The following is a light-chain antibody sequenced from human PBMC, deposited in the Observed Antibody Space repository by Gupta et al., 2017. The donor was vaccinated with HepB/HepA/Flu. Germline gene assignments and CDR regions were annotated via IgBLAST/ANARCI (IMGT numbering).Light chain of an antibody. CDR1: QSVSRW. CDR2: QAS. V-gene: IGKV1-5*03. CDR3: QKYTSYQAMYT. J-gene: IGKJ2*01. Sequence: DIHMTQSPSTLSASVGDRVTITCRSSQSVSRWLAWYQQKTGKAPKLLLYQASSIESGVPSRCGGSGSGTEFTPTISSLQPDDFATYYCQKYTSYQAMYTFGQGTKLEIK.